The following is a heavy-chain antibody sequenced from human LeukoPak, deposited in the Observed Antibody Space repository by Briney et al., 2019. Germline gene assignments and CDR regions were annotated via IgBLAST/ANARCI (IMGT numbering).Heavy chain of an antibody. Sequence: PSETLSLTCAVYGGSFTEYYCSWIRQPPGKGLGWVGEINHRGSTNYNSSLKSRVTISVDRSKNQFSLKLSSVTAADTAVYFCARVPHTTSSIDYWGQGAPVTVSS. CDR3: ARVPHTTSSIDY. D-gene: IGHD6-6*01. CDR1: GGSFTEYY. J-gene: IGHJ4*02. CDR2: INHRGST. V-gene: IGHV4-34*01.